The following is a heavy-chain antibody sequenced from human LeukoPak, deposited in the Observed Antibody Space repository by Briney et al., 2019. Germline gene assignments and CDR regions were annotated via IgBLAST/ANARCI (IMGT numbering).Heavy chain of an antibody. D-gene: IGHD3-9*01. CDR3: ARNFDMKGFDP. CDR2: INSDSGFT. V-gene: IGHV1-2*02. J-gene: IGHJ5*02. Sequence: ASVKVSCKASGYTFTGYYMNWVRQAPGQGLEWMGWINSDSGFTKYAQKFRGRVTMTRDTSITTVYMDLTRLTSDDTAVYYCARNFDMKGFDPWGQGTLVTVSS. CDR1: GYTFTGYY.